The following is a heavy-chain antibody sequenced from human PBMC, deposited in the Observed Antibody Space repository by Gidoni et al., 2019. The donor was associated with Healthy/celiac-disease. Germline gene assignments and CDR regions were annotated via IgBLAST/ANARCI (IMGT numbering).Heavy chain of an antibody. J-gene: IGHJ5*02. Sequence: QVQLVQSGAEVTKPGASVKVSCKASGYTFTGYYMHWVRQAPGQGLEWMGWINPNSGGTNYAQKFQGWVTMTRDTSISTAYMELSRLRSDDTAVYYCARDRSGRYNWFDPWGQGTLVTVSS. CDR1: GYTFTGYY. CDR3: ARDRSGRYNWFDP. D-gene: IGHD1-26*01. V-gene: IGHV1-2*04. CDR2: INPNSGGT.